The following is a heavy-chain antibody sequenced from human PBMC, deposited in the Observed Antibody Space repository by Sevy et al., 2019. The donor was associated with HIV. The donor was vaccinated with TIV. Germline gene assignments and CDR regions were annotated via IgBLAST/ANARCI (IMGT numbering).Heavy chain of an antibody. CDR1: GFTFSTYS. CDR3: ARLDYGDYETTREYYMGV. Sequence: GGSLRLSCAASGFTFSTYSMNWVRQAPGKGLEWVSSISSSSTYIYYADSVKGRFTISRNNAKNSLFLQMNSLRAEDTAVYFCARLDYGDYETTREYYMGVWGKGTTVTVSS. V-gene: IGHV3-21*01. CDR2: ISSSSTYI. J-gene: IGHJ6*03. D-gene: IGHD4-17*01.